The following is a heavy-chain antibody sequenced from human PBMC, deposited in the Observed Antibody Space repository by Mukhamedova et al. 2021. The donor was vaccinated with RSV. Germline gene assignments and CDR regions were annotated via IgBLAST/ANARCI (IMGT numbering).Heavy chain of an antibody. CDR3: AKDQSQAYSSSWYFDY. J-gene: IGHJ4*02. Sequence: GLEWVAVISYDGSNKYYADSVKGRFTISRDNSKNTLYLQLNSLRAEDTAVYYCAKDQSQAYSSSWYFDYWGQGTLVTVPS. D-gene: IGHD6-13*01. V-gene: IGHV3-30*18. CDR2: ISYDGSNK.